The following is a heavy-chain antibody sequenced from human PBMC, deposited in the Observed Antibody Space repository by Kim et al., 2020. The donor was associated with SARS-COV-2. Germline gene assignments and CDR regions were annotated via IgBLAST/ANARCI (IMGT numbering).Heavy chain of an antibody. V-gene: IGHV3-30*04. CDR1: GFTFSSYA. CDR2: ISYDGSNK. J-gene: IGHJ4*02. Sequence: GGSLRLSCAASGFTFSSYAMHWVRQAPGKGLEWVAVISYDGSNKYYADSVKGRFTISRDNSKNTLYLQMNSLRAEDTAVYYCARGQLRYFDWFLPIDYWGQGTLVTVSS. D-gene: IGHD3-9*01. CDR3: ARGQLRYFDWFLPIDY.